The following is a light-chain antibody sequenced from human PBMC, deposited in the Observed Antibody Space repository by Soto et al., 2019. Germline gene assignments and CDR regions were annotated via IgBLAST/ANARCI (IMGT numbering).Light chain of an antibody. Sequence: QSALTQPASVSGSPGQSITISCTGTSSDIGNYNFVSWYQHYPGKVPKVVIYEATQRPSGVSNRFSASKSGNTASLTISGLQAEDEAGYYCFSYTGRSNWVFGGGTKLTVL. CDR1: SSDIGNYNF. CDR3: FSYTGRSNWV. J-gene: IGLJ3*02. CDR2: EAT. V-gene: IGLV2-23*01.